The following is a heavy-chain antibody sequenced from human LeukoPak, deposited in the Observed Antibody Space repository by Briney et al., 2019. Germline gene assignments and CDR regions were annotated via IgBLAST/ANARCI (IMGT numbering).Heavy chain of an antibody. Sequence: GASVKVSCKASGGTFSSYAISWVRQAPGQGFEWMGGFIPIFGTANYAQNFQGRVMITADESTSTAYMGLSSLRSEDTAVYYCARSPPGLTYMDVWGKGTTVSVSS. CDR1: GGTFSSYA. J-gene: IGHJ6*03. D-gene: IGHD3/OR15-3a*01. CDR2: FIPIFGTA. CDR3: ARSPPGLTYMDV. V-gene: IGHV1-69*13.